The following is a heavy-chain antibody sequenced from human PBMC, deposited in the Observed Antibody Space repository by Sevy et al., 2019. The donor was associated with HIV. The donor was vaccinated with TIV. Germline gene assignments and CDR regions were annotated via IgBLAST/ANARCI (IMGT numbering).Heavy chain of an antibody. CDR3: ATTKDYYESSGYPLDY. J-gene: IGHJ4*02. Sequence: ATVKVSCKVSRYTLTEFSMHWVRQAPRKGLEWMGTFDPEDGQTIYAQKFQGRVTMTEDTSTDIAYMELSRLRSEDTAMYYCATTKDYYESSGYPLDYWGQGTLVTVSS. V-gene: IGHV1-24*01. CDR1: RYTLTEFS. D-gene: IGHD3-22*01. CDR2: FDPEDGQT.